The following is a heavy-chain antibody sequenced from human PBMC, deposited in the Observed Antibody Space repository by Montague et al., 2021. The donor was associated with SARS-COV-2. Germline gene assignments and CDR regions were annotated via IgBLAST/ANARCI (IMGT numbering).Heavy chain of an antibody. CDR2: IHHGGST. D-gene: IGHD3-10*01. J-gene: IGHJ6*03. V-gene: IGHV4-34*01. CDR1: GGSFSTYS. Sequence: SETLSLTCAVHGGSFSTYSWNWIRQPPGKGLEWIGGIHHGGSTNYNPYLKSRVTIPADTSKNQFSLKLTSVAAADTAVYYCARLGDGVVPSPILGVGPYYSYYYMDVWGKGTTVTVSS. CDR3: ARLGDGVVPSPILGVGPYYSYYYMDV.